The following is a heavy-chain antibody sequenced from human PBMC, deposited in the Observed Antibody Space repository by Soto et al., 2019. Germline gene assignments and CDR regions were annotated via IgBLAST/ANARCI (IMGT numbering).Heavy chain of an antibody. Sequence: QITLKESGPTLMKPTQTLTLTCTFSGFSLTTRGVGVGWIRQPPGKALECLALIYWDDDKRYSPSLQSRLSITKDTSKNQVVLTMTNVDPVDTATYYCAHIPNYYQYDWFDPWGQGTLVSVSS. CDR2: IYWDDDK. J-gene: IGHJ5*02. V-gene: IGHV2-5*02. CDR1: GFSLTTRGVG. D-gene: IGHD3-16*01. CDR3: AHIPNYYQYDWFDP.